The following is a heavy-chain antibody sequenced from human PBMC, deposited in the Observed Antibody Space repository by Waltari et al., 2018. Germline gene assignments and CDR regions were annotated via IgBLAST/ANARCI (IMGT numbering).Heavy chain of an antibody. CDR2: IYRGGET. V-gene: IGHV3-53*01. CDR3: TSDHGLSWPLD. CDR1: GVIVSNNY. J-gene: IGHJ4*02. D-gene: IGHD6-13*01. Sequence: EVHLVESGGGLVHPGDSVRLSCAASGVIVSNNYMSWVRQPPGKGLGWVSVIYRGGETYSADSVKGRFTISRDNSKNTLDLQMNNVRAEDTAVYYCTSDHGLSWPLDWGQGTMVTVSS.